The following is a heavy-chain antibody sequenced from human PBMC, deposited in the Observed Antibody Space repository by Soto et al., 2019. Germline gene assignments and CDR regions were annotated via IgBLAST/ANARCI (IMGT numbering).Heavy chain of an antibody. D-gene: IGHD1-26*01. CDR1: GFTFSSYA. J-gene: IGHJ5*02. CDR2: ISYDGSNK. Sequence: QVQLVESGGGVVQPGRSLRLSCAASGFTFSSYAMHWVRQAPGKGLELVAVISYDGSNKYYADSLKGRFNITRDNSKNTRDLQMTGLRAEDTAVYYCAREGGSYYTTLDPWGQGTLVTVSS. V-gene: IGHV3-30-3*01. CDR3: AREGGSYYTTLDP.